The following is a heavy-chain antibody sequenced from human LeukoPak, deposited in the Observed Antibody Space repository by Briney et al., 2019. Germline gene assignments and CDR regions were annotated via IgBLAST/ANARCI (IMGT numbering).Heavy chain of an antibody. D-gene: IGHD2-2*01. CDR2: INPHSGGT. V-gene: IGHV1-2*02. CDR3: ARGSPCSTTSCYPNYYYYGLDV. Sequence: GASVKVSCKASGYIFIDHYMRWVRQAPGEGLEWMGWINPHSGGTEYAQKFQGAVTMTRDTSINTAYMELNKLASDDTAVYYCARGSPCSTTSCYPNYYYYGLDVWGQGTTVTVSS. CDR1: GYIFIDHY. J-gene: IGHJ6*02.